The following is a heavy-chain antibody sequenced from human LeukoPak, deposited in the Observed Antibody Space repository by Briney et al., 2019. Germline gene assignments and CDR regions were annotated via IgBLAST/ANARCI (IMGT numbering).Heavy chain of an antibody. J-gene: IGHJ4*02. D-gene: IGHD4-23*01. CDR2: ISGSGGST. CDR3: ARDYGGNSVY. V-gene: IGHV3-23*01. Sequence: GGSLRLSCAASGFTFNNYAMSWVRQAPGKGLEWVSGISGSGGSTYYADSVKGRFTISRDNSKNTLYLQMNSLRVEDTAMYYCARDYGGNSVYWGQGTLVTVSS. CDR1: GFTFNNYA.